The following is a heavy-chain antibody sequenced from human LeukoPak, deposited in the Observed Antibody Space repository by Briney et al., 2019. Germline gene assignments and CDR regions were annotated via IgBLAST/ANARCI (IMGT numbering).Heavy chain of an antibody. CDR3: ARGGTYYDYIWGSYRLRCFDY. D-gene: IGHD3-16*02. J-gene: IGHJ4*02. V-gene: IGHV1-8*01. CDR2: MNPNSGNT. Sequence: ASVKVSCKASGYTFTSYDINWVRQATGQGLEWMGWMNPNSGNTGYAQKFQGRVTMTRNTSISTAYMELSSLRSEDTAVYYCARGGTYYDYIWGSYRLRCFDYWGQGTLVTVSS. CDR1: GYTFTSYD.